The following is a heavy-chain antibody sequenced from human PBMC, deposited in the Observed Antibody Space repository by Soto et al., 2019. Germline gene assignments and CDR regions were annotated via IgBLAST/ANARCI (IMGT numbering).Heavy chain of an antibody. CDR2: INWNGGRI. D-gene: IGHD3-10*01. Sequence: EVQLVESGGTVVRPGGSLRVSCAASGFTFDDYAMNWVRQAPGKGLAWVSSINWNGGRIGYADSVKGRFTVSRDNAKNSRYLQMDSLRPEVTALYDCASGSGEFNNFYGYMDFWGKGTTVPVSS. V-gene: IGHV3-20*01. CDR3: ASGSGEFNNFYGYMDF. CDR1: GFTFDDYA. J-gene: IGHJ6*03.